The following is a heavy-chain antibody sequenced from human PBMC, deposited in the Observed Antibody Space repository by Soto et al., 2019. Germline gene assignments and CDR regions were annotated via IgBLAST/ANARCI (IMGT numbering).Heavy chain of an antibody. CDR3: ARGSRYSSGWYGDNWFDP. V-gene: IGHV1-8*01. CDR2: MNPNSGNT. Sequence: GAPVKVSCKASGYTSTSYDINWVRQSTEQGLEWMGWMNPNSGNTGYAQKFQGRVTMTRNTSISTAYMELSSLRSEDTAVYYCARGSRYSSGWYGDNWFDPWGQGTLVTVSS. J-gene: IGHJ5*02. D-gene: IGHD6-19*01. CDR1: GYTSTSYD.